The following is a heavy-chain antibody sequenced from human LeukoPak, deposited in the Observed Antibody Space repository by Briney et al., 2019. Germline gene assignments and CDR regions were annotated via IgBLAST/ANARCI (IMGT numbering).Heavy chain of an antibody. Sequence: PSETLSLTCAVYGGSFSGYYWSWIRQPPGKGLEWIGEINHSGSTNYNPSLKSRVTISVDTSKNQFSLKLSSVTAADTAVYYCARGSDLRTLDYWGQGTLVTVSS. D-gene: IGHD2-21*01. V-gene: IGHV4-34*01. CDR1: GGSFSGYY. CDR2: INHSGST. CDR3: ARGSDLRTLDY. J-gene: IGHJ4*02.